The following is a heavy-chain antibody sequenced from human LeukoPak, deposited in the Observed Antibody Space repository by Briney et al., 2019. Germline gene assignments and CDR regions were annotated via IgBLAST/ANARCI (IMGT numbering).Heavy chain of an antibody. Sequence: ASVKVSCKASGYTFTSYGISWVRQAPGQGLEWMGWISAYNGNTNYAQKLQGRVTMTTDTSTSTAYMELRSLRSDDTAVYYCARDVKQWLVNGNWFDPWGQGALVTVSS. CDR3: ARDVKQWLVNGNWFDP. J-gene: IGHJ5*02. CDR1: GYTFTSYG. CDR2: ISAYNGNT. V-gene: IGHV1-18*01. D-gene: IGHD6-19*01.